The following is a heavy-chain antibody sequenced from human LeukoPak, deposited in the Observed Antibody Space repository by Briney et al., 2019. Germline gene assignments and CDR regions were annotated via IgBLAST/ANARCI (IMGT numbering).Heavy chain of an antibody. CDR3: ASDVDSSGYYYGSFYDFDY. CDR1: GYTLTELS. Sequence: ASVKVSCKVSGYTLTELSMHWVRQAPGKGLEWMGGFDPEDGETIYAQKFQGRVTMTEDTSTDTAYMELSSLRSEDTAVYYCASDVDSSGYYYGSFYDFDYWGQGTLVTVSS. CDR2: FDPEDGET. D-gene: IGHD3-22*01. V-gene: IGHV1-24*01. J-gene: IGHJ4*02.